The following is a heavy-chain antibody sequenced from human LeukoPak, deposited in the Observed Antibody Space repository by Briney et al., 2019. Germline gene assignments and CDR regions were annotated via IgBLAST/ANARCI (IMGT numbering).Heavy chain of an antibody. CDR2: IIPIFGTA. Sequence: ASVKVSCKASGGTFSSYAISWVRQAPGQGLEWMGGIIPIFGTADYAQKFQGRVTITADESTSTAYMELSSLRSEDTAVYYCARSITMVRGAMGDIWGQGTMVTVSS. V-gene: IGHV1-69*13. D-gene: IGHD3-10*01. J-gene: IGHJ3*02. CDR3: ARSITMVRGAMGDI. CDR1: GGTFSSYA.